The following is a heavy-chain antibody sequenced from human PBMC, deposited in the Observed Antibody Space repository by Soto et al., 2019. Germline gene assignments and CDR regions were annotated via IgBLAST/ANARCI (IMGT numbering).Heavy chain of an antibody. CDR3: AKDQASGQGSFDS. CDR1: GFTFNIYG. CDR2: ISYDGSNQ. Sequence: GGSLRLSCAASGFTFNIYGMHWVRQAPDKGLGWVALISYDGSNQYYADSVKGRFTISRDNSKNTLFLQMNSLRADDTAVYYCAKDQASGQGSFDSWGQGTLVTVSS. V-gene: IGHV3-30*18. J-gene: IGHJ4*02.